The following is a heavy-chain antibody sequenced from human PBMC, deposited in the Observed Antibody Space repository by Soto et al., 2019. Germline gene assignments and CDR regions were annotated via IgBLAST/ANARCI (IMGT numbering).Heavy chain of an antibody. CDR2: ISSYNGDT. CDR1: GYTFTRSG. J-gene: IGHJ6*02. D-gene: IGHD2-2*01. V-gene: IGHV1-18*01. CDR3: AREDRDRETGLVPAAIDGMDV. Sequence: ASVKVSCKASGYTFTRSGISWVRQAPGQGPEWMGWISSYNGDTNYAQKFQGRVTITADESTSTAYMELSSLRSDDTAVYYCAREDRDRETGLVPAAIDGMDVWGQGTTVTVSS.